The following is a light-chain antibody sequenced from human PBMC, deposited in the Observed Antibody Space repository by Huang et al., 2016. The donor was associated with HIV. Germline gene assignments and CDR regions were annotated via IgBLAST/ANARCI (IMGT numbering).Light chain of an antibody. CDR1: QRVSSSY. Sequence: EIVLTQSPCTLSLSPGERATLSCRASQRVSSSYLAWYQQNPGQAPRLLIYGASSRATGIPDRFSGSGSGTDFTLTISRLEPEDFAVYYCQQYGSSWTFGQGTKVEIK. V-gene: IGKV3-20*01. CDR3: QQYGSSWT. CDR2: GAS. J-gene: IGKJ1*01.